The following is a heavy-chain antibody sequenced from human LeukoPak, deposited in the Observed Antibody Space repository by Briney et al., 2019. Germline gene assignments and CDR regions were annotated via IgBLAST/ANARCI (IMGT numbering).Heavy chain of an antibody. D-gene: IGHD3-22*01. J-gene: IGHJ3*02. CDR3: ARDHHRRLYDSQARDTFDI. V-gene: IGHV3-74*01. CDR2: IISDGSYT. CDR1: EFTFSRYW. Sequence: PGGSLRLSCAASEFTFSRYWMHWVRQAPGKGLVWVARIISDGSYTNYADSVKGRFSISRDNAKKSLYLQMNSLRAEDTAVYYCARDHHRRLYDSQARDTFDIWGQGTMVTVSS.